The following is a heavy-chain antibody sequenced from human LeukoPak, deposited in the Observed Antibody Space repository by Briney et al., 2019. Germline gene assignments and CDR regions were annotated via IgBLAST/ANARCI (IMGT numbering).Heavy chain of an antibody. D-gene: IGHD3-3*01. CDR1: GYTFTSYG. CDR2: ISAYNGNT. J-gene: IGHJ2*01. CDR3: ARSPGYDFWSGSPRVWYFDL. V-gene: IGHV1-18*01. Sequence: ASVTVSCTASGYTFTSYGISWVRQAPGQGLEWMGWISAYNGNTNYAQKLQGRVTMTTDTSTSTAYMELRSLRSDDTAVYYCARSPGYDFWSGSPRVWYFDLWGRGTLVTVSS.